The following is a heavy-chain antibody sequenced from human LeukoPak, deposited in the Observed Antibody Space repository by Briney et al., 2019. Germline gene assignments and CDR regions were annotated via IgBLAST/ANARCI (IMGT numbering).Heavy chain of an antibody. J-gene: IGHJ4*02. D-gene: IGHD4-17*01. CDR1: GFTLTNAW. V-gene: IGHV3-15*01. CDR2: IKSRTDGGTT. Sequence: GGSLRHSCSASGFTLTNAWMSWFRQAPGKGLEWVGHIKSRTDGGTTDYAAPVKDRFTISRDDSKVTLYLQMNSLKTEDIAVYYCATEYYGAYNYWGQGTLVTVSS. CDR3: ATEYYGAYNY.